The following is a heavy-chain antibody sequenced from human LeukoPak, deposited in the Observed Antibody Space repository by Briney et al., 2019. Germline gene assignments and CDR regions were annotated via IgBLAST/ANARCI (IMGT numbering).Heavy chain of an antibody. CDR3: AKASGITMIVVVIGSLGMDV. J-gene: IGHJ6*02. Sequence: PGGSLRLSCAASGFTFSSYAMSWVRQAPGKGLEWVSAISGSGGSTYYADSVKGRFTISRDNSKNTLYLQMNSLRAEDTAVYYCAKASGITMIVVVIGSLGMDVWGQGTTVTVSS. CDR2: ISGSGGST. D-gene: IGHD3-22*01. CDR1: GFTFSSYA. V-gene: IGHV3-23*01.